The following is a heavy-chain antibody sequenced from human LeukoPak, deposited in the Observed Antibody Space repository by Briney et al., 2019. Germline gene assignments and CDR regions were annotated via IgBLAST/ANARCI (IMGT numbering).Heavy chain of an antibody. J-gene: IGHJ4*02. Sequence: SETLSLTCAVSGGSFGDFYWSCIRQPPGKGLEWIGEINHSGYTNYYPSLKSRVTIAVAPSKNQFSLRLSSVTAADTAVYYCARGWDPRYFDYWGQGTLVTVSS. V-gene: IGHV4-34*01. D-gene: IGHD1-26*01. CDR2: INHSGYT. CDR1: GGSFGDFY. CDR3: ARGWDPRYFDY.